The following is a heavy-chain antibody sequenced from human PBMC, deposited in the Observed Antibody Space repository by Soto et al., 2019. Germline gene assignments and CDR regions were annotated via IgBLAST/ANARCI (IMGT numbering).Heavy chain of an antibody. J-gene: IGHJ6*02. D-gene: IGHD2-15*01. CDR3: ARDRGYDAHDYYYNAMDV. CDR2: IWYDGSNK. CDR1: GFTFRNYG. V-gene: IGHV3-33*01. Sequence: GGSLRLSCAASGFTFRNYGMHWVRQAPGKGLEWVAVIWYDGSNKYYADSVKGRFTISRDNSKNTLYLQMNSLRVEDTAVYYCARDRGYDAHDYYYNAMDVWGQGTTVTVSS.